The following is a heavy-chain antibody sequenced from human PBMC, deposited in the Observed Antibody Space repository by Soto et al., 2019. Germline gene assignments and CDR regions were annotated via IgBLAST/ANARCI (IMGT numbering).Heavy chain of an antibody. J-gene: IGHJ6*02. Sequence: TGGSLRLSCAASGLTFSSYAMSWVRQAPGKGLEWVSAISGSGGSTYYADSVKGRFTISRDNSKSTLYLQMNSLRAEDTALYYCAKGRSYYYYYGVDVWGQGTTVPVS. CDR1: GLTFSSYA. V-gene: IGHV3-23*01. CDR2: ISGSGGST. CDR3: AKGRSYYYYYGVDV.